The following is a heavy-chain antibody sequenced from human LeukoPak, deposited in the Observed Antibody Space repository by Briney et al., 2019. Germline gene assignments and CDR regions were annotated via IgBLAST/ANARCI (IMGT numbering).Heavy chain of an antibody. CDR1: GFTFSSYA. V-gene: IGHV3-30-3*01. J-gene: IGHJ4*02. CDR3: ARGFWAYFDY. Sequence: QPGRSLRLSCAASGFTFSSYAMHWVRQAPGKGLEWVAVISYDGSNKYYADSVKGRFTISRDNSKNTLYLQMNSLRAEDTAVYYCARGFWAYFDYWGQGTLVTVSS. D-gene: IGHD3-16*01. CDR2: ISYDGSNK.